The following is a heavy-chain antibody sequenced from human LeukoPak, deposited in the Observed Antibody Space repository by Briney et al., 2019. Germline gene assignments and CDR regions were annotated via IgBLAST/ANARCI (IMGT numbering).Heavy chain of an antibody. V-gene: IGHV3-7*04. CDR1: GFTFRSFW. Sequence: GGSLRLSCSASGFTFRSFWMTWVRQAPGKGLELVANIKEDGSDANYVDAVKGRFTISRDNAKDSLNLQMNSVRPEDTAVYYCARDIPYGLSYFDYWGQGTLVTVSS. CDR3: ARDIPYGLSYFDY. J-gene: IGHJ4*02. D-gene: IGHD2-2*02. CDR2: IKEDGSDA.